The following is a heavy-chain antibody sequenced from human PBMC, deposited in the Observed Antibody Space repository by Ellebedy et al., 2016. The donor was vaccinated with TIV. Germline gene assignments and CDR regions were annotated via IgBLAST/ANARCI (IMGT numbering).Heavy chain of an antibody. D-gene: IGHD2-8*01. J-gene: IGHJ6*02. Sequence: MPSETLSLTCGVSGGSISSTGYSWSWVRQPPGKGLAWTGYIYHSGSTYYNPSLRSRVTISVDRSKNQFFLNLTSVTAADTAVYYCVRAPNPPHYYYGMDVWGQGTTVTVSS. CDR1: GGSISSTGYS. CDR3: VRAPNPPHYYYGMDV. V-gene: IGHV4-30-2*01. CDR2: IYHSGST.